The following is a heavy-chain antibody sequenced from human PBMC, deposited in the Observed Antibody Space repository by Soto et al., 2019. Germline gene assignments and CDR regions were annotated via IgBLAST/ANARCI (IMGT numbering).Heavy chain of an antibody. CDR1: GFTFSSYA. CDR3: AKDEGGTSLYLPLF. CDR2: ISGSGGST. D-gene: IGHD6-13*01. Sequence: EVQLLESGGGSVQPGGSLRLSCAASGFTFSSYAMTWVRQAPGKGLEWVSAISGSGGSTYYADSVKGRFTVSRDNSKNTLYLQMNNLRAEDTAIYYCAKDEGGTSLYLPLFWGQGTLVTVSS. V-gene: IGHV3-23*01. J-gene: IGHJ4*02.